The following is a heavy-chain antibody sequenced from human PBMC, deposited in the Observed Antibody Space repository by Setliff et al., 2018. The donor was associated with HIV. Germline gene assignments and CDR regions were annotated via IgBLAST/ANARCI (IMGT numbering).Heavy chain of an antibody. Sequence: SETLSLTCTVSGASVNSHYWAWIRQPPGKGLEWIGSLYYSGNTNYNPSLKGRVTISADTSKNQFSLKLRSVTAADTAVYYCAGVLSSGYYDGPWGQGTRVTVSS. J-gene: IGHJ5*02. CDR2: LYYSGNT. V-gene: IGHV4-59*02. CDR3: AGVLSSGYYDGP. D-gene: IGHD3-22*01. CDR1: GASVNSHY.